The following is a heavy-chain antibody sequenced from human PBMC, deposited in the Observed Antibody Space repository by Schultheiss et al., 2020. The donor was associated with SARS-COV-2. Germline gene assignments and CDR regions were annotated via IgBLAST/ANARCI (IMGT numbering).Heavy chain of an antibody. J-gene: IGHJ6*03. CDR1: GGSISSYY. CDR3: ARGTGGWMTGYYYYYYMDV. CDR2: INHSGST. Sequence: GSLRLSCTVSGGSISSYYWSWIRQPPGKGLEWIGEINHSGSTNYNPSLKSRVTISVDTSKNQFSLKLSSVTAADTAVYYCARGTGGWMTGYYYYYYMDVWGKGTTVTVSS. D-gene: IGHD1-1*01. V-gene: IGHV4-34*01.